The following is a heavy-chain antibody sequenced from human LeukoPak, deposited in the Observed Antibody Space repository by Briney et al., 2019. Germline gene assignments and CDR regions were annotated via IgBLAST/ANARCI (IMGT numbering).Heavy chain of an antibody. J-gene: IGHJ4*02. Sequence: GGSLRLSCAASGFTFSSYWIYWVRHAPGKGLVWVSRINNDGTTTNFAGSVKGRFTISRDNAKNTVYLQMNSLRAEDTAVYYCTTGRYFDWLLCNYWGQGTLVTVSS. D-gene: IGHD3-9*01. CDR3: TTGRYFDWLLCNY. CDR1: GFTFSSYW. CDR2: INNDGTTT. V-gene: IGHV3-74*01.